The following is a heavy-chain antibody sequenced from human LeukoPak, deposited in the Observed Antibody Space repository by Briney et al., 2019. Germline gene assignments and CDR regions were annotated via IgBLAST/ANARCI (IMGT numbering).Heavy chain of an antibody. CDR3: ARESCSGGSCHYYFDY. V-gene: IGHV1-3*01. J-gene: IGHJ4*02. CDR2: INAGNGNT. CDR1: GYTFTSYA. Sequence: GASVKVSCKASGYTFTSYAMHWVRQAPGQRLEWMGWINAGNGNTKYSQKFRGRVTITRDTSASTAYMELSSLRSEDTAVYYCARESCSGGSCHYYFDYWGQGTLVTVSS. D-gene: IGHD2-15*01.